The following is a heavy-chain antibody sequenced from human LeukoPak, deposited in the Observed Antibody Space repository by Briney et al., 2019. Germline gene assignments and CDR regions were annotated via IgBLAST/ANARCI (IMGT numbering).Heavy chain of an antibody. J-gene: IGHJ5*02. CDR2: ISAYNGNT. CDR1: GYTFTSYG. CDR3: ARYVSASPLATWGGFDP. D-gene: IGHD7-27*01. Sequence: ASVKVSCKASGYTFTSYGISWVRQAPGQGLEWMGWISAYNGNTNYAQMLQGRVTMTTDTSTSTAYMELRSLRSDDTAVYYCARYVSASPLATWGGFDPWGKGTLVTVSS. V-gene: IGHV1-18*01.